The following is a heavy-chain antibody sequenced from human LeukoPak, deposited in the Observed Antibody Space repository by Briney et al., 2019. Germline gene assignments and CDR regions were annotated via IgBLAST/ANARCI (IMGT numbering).Heavy chain of an antibody. Sequence: GGSLRLSCAASGFTFDDYGMSWVRQAPGKGLEWVSGINWNGGSTGYADSVKGRFTISRDNAKNSLYLQMNSLRAEDTALYYCARAGILGAVAGRLDYWGQGTLGTVSS. CDR2: INWNGGST. CDR1: GFTFDDYG. CDR3: ARAGILGAVAGRLDY. D-gene: IGHD6-19*01. V-gene: IGHV3-20*04. J-gene: IGHJ4*02.